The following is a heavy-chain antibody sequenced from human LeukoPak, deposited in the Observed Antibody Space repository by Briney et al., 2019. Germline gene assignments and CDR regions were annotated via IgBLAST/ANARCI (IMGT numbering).Heavy chain of an antibody. J-gene: IGHJ4*02. CDR3: ARGSGGIVGATWIDY. CDR2: INAGDGNT. CDR1: GYTFTSYP. Sequence: ASVKVSCKASGYTFTSYPMHWVRQAPGQRLEWMGWINAGDGNTKCSQEFQGRVTITRDTSASTGYMELRSLTSEDMAVYYCARGSGGIVGATWIDYWGQGTLVTVSS. D-gene: IGHD1-26*01. V-gene: IGHV1-3*03.